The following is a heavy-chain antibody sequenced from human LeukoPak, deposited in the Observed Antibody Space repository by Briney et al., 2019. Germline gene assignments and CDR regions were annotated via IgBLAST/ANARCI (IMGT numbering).Heavy chain of an antibody. CDR2: ISGSGGST. V-gene: IGHV3-23*01. Sequence: GGSVRLSCAASGFTFSSYGMSWVRQAPGKGLEWVSAISGSGGSTYYAESVTGRFNSSRDNSKNTLYLQINSLGAEYTVVYDCAKYGLGSGIQLWGDFGMDVWGQGTTVTVSS. CDR1: GFTFSSYG. CDR3: AKYGLGSGIQLWGDFGMDV. D-gene: IGHD5-18*01. J-gene: IGHJ6*02.